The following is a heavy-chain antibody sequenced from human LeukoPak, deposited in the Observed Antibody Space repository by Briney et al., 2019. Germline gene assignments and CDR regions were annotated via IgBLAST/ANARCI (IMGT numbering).Heavy chain of an antibody. CDR1: GFTFDDYA. CDR2: ISGDGGST. J-gene: IGHJ4*02. CDR3: VKDYDIMTGYFDY. D-gene: IGHD3-9*01. Sequence: GGSLRLSCAASGFTFDDYAMHWVRHAPGKGLEWVSLISGDGGSTYYADSVKGRFTISRDNSKNTLYLQMSSLRAEDTAVYYCVKDYDIMTGYFDYWGQGTLVTVSS. V-gene: IGHV3-43*02.